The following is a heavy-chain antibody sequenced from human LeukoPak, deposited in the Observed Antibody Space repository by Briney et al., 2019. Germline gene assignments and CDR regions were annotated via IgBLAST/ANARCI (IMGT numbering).Heavy chain of an antibody. CDR1: GFTFSGYT. J-gene: IGHJ4*02. D-gene: IGHD1-26*01. CDR3: ARDLPTGTYRAYFDN. CDR2: ISSTGGDI. V-gene: IGHV3-21*05. Sequence: GGSLRLSCAASGFTFSGYTMNWVRQAPGKGLEWVSYISSTGGDIYYADSVKGRFTISRDNAEKSVYLQMNSLRAEDTAVYYCARDLPTGTYRAYFDNWGQGTLVTVSS.